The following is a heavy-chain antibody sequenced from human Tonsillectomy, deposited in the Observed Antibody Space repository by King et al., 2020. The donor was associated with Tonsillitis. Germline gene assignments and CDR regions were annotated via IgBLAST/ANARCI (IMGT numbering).Heavy chain of an antibody. CDR1: GGSFNGYY. CDR3: AITFGYGAYEYYYALDV. V-gene: IGHV4-34*01. D-gene: IGHD4-17*01. J-gene: IGHJ6*02. CDR2: INDSGNT. Sequence: QVQLQQWGAGLLKPSETLSLTCAVFGGSFNGYYWSWVRQSPGKGLEWIGEINDSGNTNYNPSLKSRVTLSVDSSKKEFSLKMTSVTAADTAVYYCAITFGYGAYEYYYALDVWGQGTTVTVSS.